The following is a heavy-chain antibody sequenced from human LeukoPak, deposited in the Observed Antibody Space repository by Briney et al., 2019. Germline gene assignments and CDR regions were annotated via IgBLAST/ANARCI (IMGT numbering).Heavy chain of an antibody. CDR1: GGSINSGTYY. D-gene: IGHD6-6*01. CDR3: ARGEKGSSSGSINY. Sequence: SQTLSLTCTVSGGSINSGTYYSSWIRQPAGKGLEWIGRMYTSGSTNYNPSLESRVTISVDTSKNQFSLKLSSVTAADTAVYYCARGEKGSSSGSINYWGQGTLVTVSS. CDR2: MYTSGST. V-gene: IGHV4-61*02. J-gene: IGHJ4*02.